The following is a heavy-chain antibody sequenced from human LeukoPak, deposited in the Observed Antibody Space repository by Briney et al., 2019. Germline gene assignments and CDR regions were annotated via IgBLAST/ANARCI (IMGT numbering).Heavy chain of an antibody. Sequence: GEALKISCKGSGYSFTSYWIGWGRQMPGKGLEGMGIIYPGDSDTRYSPSFQGQVTISADKSISTAYLQWSSLKASDTAMYYCARHAREGLHYYYYYYYMDVWGKGTTVTVSS. J-gene: IGHJ6*03. D-gene: IGHD4-11*01. V-gene: IGHV5-51*01. CDR3: ARHAREGLHYYYYYYYMDV. CDR1: GYSFTSYW. CDR2: IYPGDSDT.